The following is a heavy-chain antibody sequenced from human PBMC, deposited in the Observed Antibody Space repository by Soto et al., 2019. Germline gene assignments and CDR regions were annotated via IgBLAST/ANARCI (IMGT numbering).Heavy chain of an antibody. CDR2: IKEDGSQK. CDR1: GFTLSNYW. V-gene: IGHV3-7*01. J-gene: IGHJ4*02. Sequence: SLRLSCAASGFTLSNYWMSWVRQAPGKGLEWVANIKEDGSQKRYVDSVKGRFTISRDNAKNSLYLQMNSLRADDTAVYYCVRLGSSSGYFVYWGQGALVTVSS. D-gene: IGHD6-6*01. CDR3: VRLGSSSGYFVY.